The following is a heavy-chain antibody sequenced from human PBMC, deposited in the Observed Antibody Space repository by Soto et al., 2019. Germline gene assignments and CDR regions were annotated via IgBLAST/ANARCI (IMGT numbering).Heavy chain of an antibody. CDR3: VRDGTKTLRDRFDP. CDR2: IYATGTT. Sequence: PSETLSLTCTVSGASISGFYWSWIRKSAGKGLEWIGRIYATGTTDYNPSLKSRVMMSVDTSKKQFSLKLRSVTAADTAVYYCVRDGTKTLRDRFDPCGQGMSVTVSS. V-gene: IGHV4-4*07. J-gene: IGHJ5*02. D-gene: IGHD1-1*01. CDR1: GASISGFY.